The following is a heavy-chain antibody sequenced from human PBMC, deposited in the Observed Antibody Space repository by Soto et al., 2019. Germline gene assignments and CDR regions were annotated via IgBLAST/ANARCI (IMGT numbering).Heavy chain of an antibody. V-gene: IGHV3-30*18. D-gene: IGHD2-15*01. J-gene: IGHJ6*02. CDR3: AKAAPRGAYGMDV. Sequence: QVQLVESGGGVVQPGRSLRLSCAASGFTFSSYGMHWLRQAPGKGLEWVAVISYDGSNKYYADSVKGRFTISRDNSKNTLYLQMNSLRAEDTAVYYCAKAAPRGAYGMDVWGQGTTVTVSS. CDR2: ISYDGSNK. CDR1: GFTFSSYG.